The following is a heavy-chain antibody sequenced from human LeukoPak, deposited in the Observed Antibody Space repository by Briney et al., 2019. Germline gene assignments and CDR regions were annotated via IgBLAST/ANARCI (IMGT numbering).Heavy chain of an antibody. CDR1: GGSISSGSYY. CDR2: INTSGST. D-gene: IGHD3-16*01. J-gene: IGHJ4*02. Sequence: SQTLSLTCTVSGGSISSGSYYWSWIRQPAGKGLEWIGRINTSGSTNYNPSLKSRVTISVDTSKNQFSLKLSSVTAADTAVYYCARVMITFGGVISDYFDYWGQGTLVTVSS. CDR3: ARVMITFGGVISDYFDY. V-gene: IGHV4-61*02.